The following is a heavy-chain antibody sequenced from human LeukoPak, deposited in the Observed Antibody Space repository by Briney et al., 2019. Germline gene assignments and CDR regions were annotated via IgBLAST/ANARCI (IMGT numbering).Heavy chain of an antibody. Sequence: NPSETLSLTCTVSGGSISISSYYWGWIRQPPGKGLEWIGSIYYSGSTYYNPSLKSRVTISVDTSKDQFSLKLSSVTAADTAVYSCARMAEFHTGHYYYYMDVWGKGTTVTVSS. J-gene: IGHJ6*03. CDR3: ARMAEFHTGHYYYYMDV. CDR1: GGSISISSYY. CDR2: IYYSGST. V-gene: IGHV4-39*07. D-gene: IGHD2-8*02.